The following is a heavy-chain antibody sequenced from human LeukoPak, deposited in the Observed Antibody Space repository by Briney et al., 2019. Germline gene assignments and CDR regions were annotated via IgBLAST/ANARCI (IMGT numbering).Heavy chain of an antibody. CDR3: ARAPYIVVVPAALHFDY. J-gene: IGHJ4*02. V-gene: IGHV1-18*04. D-gene: IGHD2-2*02. CDR2: ISAYNGNT. Sequence: ASVKVSCKASGYTFTSYYMHWVRQAPGQGLEWMGWISAYNGNTNYAQKLQGRVTMTTDTSTSTAYMELRSLRSDDTAVYYCARAPYIVVVPAALHFDYWGQGTLVTVSS. CDR1: GYTFTSYY.